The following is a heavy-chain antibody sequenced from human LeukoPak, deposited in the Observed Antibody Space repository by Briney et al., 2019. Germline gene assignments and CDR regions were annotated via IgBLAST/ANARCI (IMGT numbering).Heavy chain of an antibody. CDR3: ARDLTGGLRAFDI. CDR2: IYSGGST. Sequence: GGSLRLSCAASGFTVSGNYMSWVRQAPGKGLEWVSVIYSGGSTYYADSVKGRFTISRDNSKNTLYLQMNSLRAEDTAVYYCARDLTGGLRAFDIWGQGTMVTVSS. J-gene: IGHJ3*02. D-gene: IGHD3/OR15-3a*01. V-gene: IGHV3-66*02. CDR1: GFTVSGNY.